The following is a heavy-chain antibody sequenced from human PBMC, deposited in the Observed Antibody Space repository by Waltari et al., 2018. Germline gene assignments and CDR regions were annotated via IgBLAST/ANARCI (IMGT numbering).Heavy chain of an antibody. CDR3: ARDIVVVPAAIPGTRFDP. Sequence: QVQLRESGPGLVKPSETLSLTCTVSGYSISDAFYWAWIRQPPGKGLEWIGSIFYSGHTFFNPSLKSRVTISVDTSKNQFSLKLSSVTAADTAVYFCARDIVVVPAAIPGTRFDPWGQGTLVTVSS. J-gene: IGHJ5*02. CDR1: GYSISDAFY. CDR2: IFYSGHT. V-gene: IGHV4-38-2*02. D-gene: IGHD2-2*01.